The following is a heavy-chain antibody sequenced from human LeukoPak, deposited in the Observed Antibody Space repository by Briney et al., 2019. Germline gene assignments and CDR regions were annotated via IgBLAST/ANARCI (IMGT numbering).Heavy chain of an antibody. CDR3: AWRFGEVLGDY. D-gene: IGHD3-10*01. Sequence: GASVKVSCKASGYTFTSYDINWVRQATGQGLGWMEWMNPNSGNTGYAQKFQGRVTMTRNTSISTAYMELSSLRSEDTAVYYCAWRFGEVLGDYWGQGTLVTVSS. V-gene: IGHV1-8*01. CDR1: GYTFTSYD. CDR2: MNPNSGNT. J-gene: IGHJ4*02.